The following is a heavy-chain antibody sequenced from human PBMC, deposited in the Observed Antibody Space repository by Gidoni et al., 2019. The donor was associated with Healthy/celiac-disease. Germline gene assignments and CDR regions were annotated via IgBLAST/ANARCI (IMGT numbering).Heavy chain of an antibody. Sequence: QVQLVESGGGVVQPGRSLRPSCAASVFTSSSYAMHWVRQAPGKGLEWVAVISYDGSNKYYADSVKGRFTISRDNSKNTLYLQMNSLRAEDTAVYYCARDNVDTAMVTEYEARYYYYYGMDVWGQGTTVTVSS. CDR3: ARDNVDTAMVTEYEARYYYYYGMDV. CDR1: VFTSSSYA. V-gene: IGHV3-30-3*01. CDR2: ISYDGSNK. D-gene: IGHD5-18*01. J-gene: IGHJ6*02.